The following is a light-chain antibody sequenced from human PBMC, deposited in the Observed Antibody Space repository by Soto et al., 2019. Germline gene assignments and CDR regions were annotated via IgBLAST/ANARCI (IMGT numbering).Light chain of an antibody. CDR1: ESISFY. J-gene: IGKJ4*01. CDR2: AAS. V-gene: IGKV1-39*01. CDR3: HQTYNTPG. Sequence: DIQMTQSPSSLSASVEDRVTITCRASESISFYLNWYQKKPGNAPKLLIYAASTLQSGVPSRFSGTGSETDFTLTISSLQTEDFATYYCHQTYNTPGFGGGTKVEIK.